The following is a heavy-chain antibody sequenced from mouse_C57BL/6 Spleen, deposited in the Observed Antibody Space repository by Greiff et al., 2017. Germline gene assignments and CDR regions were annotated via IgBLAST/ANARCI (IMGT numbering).Heavy chain of an antibody. CDR3: ASPYYYGGFDY. D-gene: IGHD1-1*01. V-gene: IGHV1-77*01. CDR1: GYTFTDYY. CDR2: IGPGSGST. J-gene: IGHJ2*01. Sequence: QVQLQQSGAELVKPGASVKISCKASGYTFTDYYINWVKQRPGQGLAWIGKIGPGSGSTYYNEKFKGKATLTADKSSSTAYMQLSSLTSEDSAVYFCASPYYYGGFDYWGQGTTLTVSS.